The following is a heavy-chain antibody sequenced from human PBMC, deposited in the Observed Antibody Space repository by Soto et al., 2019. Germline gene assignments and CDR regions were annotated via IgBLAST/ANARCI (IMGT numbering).Heavy chain of an antibody. D-gene: IGHD6-19*01. V-gene: IGHV3-23*01. Sequence: PGGSLRLSCAASGFTFRTYAMGWVRQAPGKGLECVSVMSNSGDNTYYADSVKGRFTISRDNSENTLYLQMSSLRAEDTALYYCAKDAARTSGWYYFDYWGQGTLVTVSS. CDR3: AKDAARTSGWYYFDY. CDR1: GFTFRTYA. J-gene: IGHJ4*02. CDR2: MSNSGDNT.